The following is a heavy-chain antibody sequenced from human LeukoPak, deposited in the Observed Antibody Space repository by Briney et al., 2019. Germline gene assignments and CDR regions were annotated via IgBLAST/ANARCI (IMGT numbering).Heavy chain of an antibody. Sequence: GGSLRLSCASSGFTFNNYAMSWVRQAPGKGLEWVSSASGSGGNTYYADSVRGRFTVPRDNSKNTLYLQMDSLRAEDTAVYYCATDYYDSSGYIMQYWGQGTLVTVSS. CDR1: GFTFNNYA. D-gene: IGHD3-22*01. J-gene: IGHJ4*02. V-gene: IGHV3-23*01. CDR2: ASGSGGNT. CDR3: ATDYYDSSGYIMQY.